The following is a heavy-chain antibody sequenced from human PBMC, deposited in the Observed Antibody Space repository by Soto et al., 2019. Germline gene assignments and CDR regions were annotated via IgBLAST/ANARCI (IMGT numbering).Heavy chain of an antibody. Sequence: GGSLRLSCAASGFTFSSYAMSWVRQAPGKGLEWVSAISGSGGSTYYADSVKGRLTISRDNSKNTLYLQMNSLRAEDTAVYYCAKAMYYYDSSGPARSYWGQGTLVTVSS. D-gene: IGHD3-22*01. CDR2: ISGSGGST. CDR3: AKAMYYYDSSGPARSY. V-gene: IGHV3-23*01. CDR1: GFTFSSYA. J-gene: IGHJ4*02.